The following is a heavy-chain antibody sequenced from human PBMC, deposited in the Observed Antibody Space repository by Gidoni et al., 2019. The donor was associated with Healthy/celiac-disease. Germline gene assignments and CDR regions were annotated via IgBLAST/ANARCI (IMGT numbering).Heavy chain of an antibody. CDR1: GGSFSGYY. CDR3: ARGIQARENGDGGSRSKFDY. V-gene: IGHV4-34*01. CDR2: INHSGST. D-gene: IGHD2-15*01. J-gene: IGHJ4*02. Sequence: QVQLQQWGAGLLKPSETLSLTCAVYGGSFSGYYWSWIRQPPGKGLEWIGEINHSGSTNYNPSLKSRVTISVDTSKNQFSLKLSSVTAADTAVYYCARGIQARENGDGGSRSKFDYWGQGTLVTVSS.